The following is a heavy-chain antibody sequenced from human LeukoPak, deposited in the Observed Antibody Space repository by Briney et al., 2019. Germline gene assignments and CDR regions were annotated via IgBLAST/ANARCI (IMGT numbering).Heavy chain of an antibody. D-gene: IGHD2-2*01. J-gene: IGHJ5*02. CDR1: GFTFSIYA. CDR3: AKNRRLGIVVVPAVIER. V-gene: IGHV3-23*01. CDR2: ISGSGGST. Sequence: GGSLRLSCAASGFTFSIYATSGVRQAPGKGLEWVSAISGSGGSTYYADSVKGRFTISRDNSKNTLYLQMNSLRAEDTAVYYCAKNRRLGIVVVPAVIERWVQGTLVTVSS.